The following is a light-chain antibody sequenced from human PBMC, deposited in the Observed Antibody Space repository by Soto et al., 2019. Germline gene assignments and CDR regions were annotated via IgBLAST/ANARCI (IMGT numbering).Light chain of an antibody. CDR1: QSISRN. Sequence: DIQMTQSPSSLSAYVGDRVTITCRASQSISRNLNWYQQKPGKAPKVLIYAASSLASGVPSRFSGSGSGTDFTLSTSSLQPEDFATYYCQQSFSMPRTFGQGTKVDIK. CDR3: QQSFSMPRT. CDR2: AAS. J-gene: IGKJ1*01. V-gene: IGKV1-39*01.